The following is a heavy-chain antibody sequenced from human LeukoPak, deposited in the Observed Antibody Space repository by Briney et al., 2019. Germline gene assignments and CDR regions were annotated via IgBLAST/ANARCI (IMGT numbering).Heavy chain of an antibody. J-gene: IGHJ4*02. CDR3: ARDRHWNYVDY. CDR1: GYTFTGYY. Sequence: GASVKVSCKASGYTFTGYYMHWVRQAPGQGLEWMGRINPNSGGTNYAQEFQGRVTMTRDTSISTAYMELSRLRSDDTAVYYCARDRHWNYVDYWGQGTLVTVSS. CDR2: INPNSGGT. V-gene: IGHV1-2*06. D-gene: IGHD1-1*01.